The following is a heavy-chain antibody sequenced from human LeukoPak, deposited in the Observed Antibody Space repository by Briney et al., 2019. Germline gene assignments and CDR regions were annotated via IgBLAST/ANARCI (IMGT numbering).Heavy chain of an antibody. Sequence: PGGPLRLSCAASGFTFSNFAMIWVRQAPGKGLEWVSAISGSGDKTHYADSVKGRFTISRDNSKSVLYMQLNNLRLEDTAVYYCGEGHWGRGTLVTVSS. V-gene: IGHV3-23*01. J-gene: IGHJ4*02. CDR2: ISGSGDKT. CDR3: GEGH. CDR1: GFTFSNFA.